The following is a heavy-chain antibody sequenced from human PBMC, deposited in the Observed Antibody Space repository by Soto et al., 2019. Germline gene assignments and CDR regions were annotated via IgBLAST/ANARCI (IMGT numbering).Heavy chain of an antibody. Sequence: SETLSLTCTVSGGSISSYYWSWIRQPPGKGLEWIGYIYCSGSTNYNPSLKSRVTISVDTSKNQFSLKLSSVTAADTAVYYCARAFCSGGSCYNFDYWGQGTLVTVSS. V-gene: IGHV4-59*01. CDR2: IYCSGST. J-gene: IGHJ4*02. CDR3: ARAFCSGGSCYNFDY. CDR1: GGSISSYY. D-gene: IGHD2-15*01.